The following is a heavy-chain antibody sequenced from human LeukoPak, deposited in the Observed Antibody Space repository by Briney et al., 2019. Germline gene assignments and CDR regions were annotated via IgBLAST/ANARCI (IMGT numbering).Heavy chain of an antibody. Sequence: GGSLRLSCAASGFTVSSNYMYWLRQAPGKGLEWVSVLYSGGNTYYADSVKGRFTISRDNSKNTLYLQMNTLRAEDTAVYYCARNYMVREGYDAFDLWGQGTRVTVSS. J-gene: IGHJ3*01. V-gene: IGHV3-53*01. CDR1: GFTVSSNY. CDR2: LYSGGNT. D-gene: IGHD3-10*01. CDR3: ARNYMVREGYDAFDL.